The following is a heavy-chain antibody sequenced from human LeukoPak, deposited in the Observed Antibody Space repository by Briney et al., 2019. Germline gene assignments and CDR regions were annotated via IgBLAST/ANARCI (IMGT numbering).Heavy chain of an antibody. J-gene: IGHJ6*02. V-gene: IGHV1-3*01. Sequence: ASVKVSCKASGYTFTSYAMHWVRQAPGQRLEWMGWINAGNGNTKYSQKFQGRVTITRDTSASTAYMELSSLRSDDTAVYYCARERLVATVHDYYYYGMDVWGQGTTVTVSS. D-gene: IGHD5-12*01. CDR3: ARERLVATVHDYYYYGMDV. CDR1: GYTFTSYA. CDR2: INAGNGNT.